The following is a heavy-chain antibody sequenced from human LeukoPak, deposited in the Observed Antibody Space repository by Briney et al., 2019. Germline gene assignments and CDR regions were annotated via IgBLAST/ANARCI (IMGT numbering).Heavy chain of an antibody. J-gene: IGHJ4*02. CDR3: ASTYDSSGYFDY. CDR2: IYYSGST. CDR1: GGSISSSSYY. Sequence: SQTLSLTCTVSGGSISSSSYYWGWIRQPPGKGLEWIGSIYYSGSTYYNPSLKSRVTISVDTSKNQFSLKLSSVTAADTAVYYCASTYDSSGYFDYWGQGTLVTVSS. V-gene: IGHV4-39*07. D-gene: IGHD3-22*01.